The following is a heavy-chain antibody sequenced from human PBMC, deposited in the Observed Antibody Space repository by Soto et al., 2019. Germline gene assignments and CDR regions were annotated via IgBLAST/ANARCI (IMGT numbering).Heavy chain of an antibody. CDR1: GSSFTSYW. D-gene: IGHD2-2*01. CDR3: ARHITCXSTSCYSRYYYGMDV. CDR2: IYPGDSDT. Sequence: GESLKISCKGSGSSFTSYWIGWVRQMPGQGLEWMGIIYPGDSDTRYSPSFQGQVTISADKSISTAYLQWSSLKASDTAMYYCARHITCXSTSCYSRYYYGMDVWGQRTTVTVSS. V-gene: IGHV5-51*01. J-gene: IGHJ6*02.